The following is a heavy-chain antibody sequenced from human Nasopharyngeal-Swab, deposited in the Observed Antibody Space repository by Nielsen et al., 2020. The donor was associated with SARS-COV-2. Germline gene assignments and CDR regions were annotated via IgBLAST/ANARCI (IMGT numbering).Heavy chain of an antibody. D-gene: IGHD4-17*01. J-gene: IGHJ4*02. CDR1: GYSFTSYW. CDR3: AGLVSTAVTTTYFDC. Sequence: KVSCKGPGYSFTSYWIGWVRQMPGKGLEWMGIIYPGDSDTRYSPSFQGQVTISADKSISTAYLQWSSLKASDTAMYYCAGLVSTAVTTTYFDCWGQGTLVTVSS. CDR2: IYPGDSDT. V-gene: IGHV5-51*01.